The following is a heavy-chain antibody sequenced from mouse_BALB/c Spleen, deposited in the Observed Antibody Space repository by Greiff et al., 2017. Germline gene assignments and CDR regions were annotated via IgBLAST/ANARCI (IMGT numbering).Heavy chain of an antibody. V-gene: IGHV2-6-5*01. CDR2: IWGGGST. CDR1: GSSLTDYG. J-gene: IGHJ3*01. CDR3: AKHGEGLFAY. D-gene: IGHD3-1*01. Sequence: VKLQQSGPGLVAPSQSLSITCTVSGSSLTDYGVSWFRQPPGKGLEWLGVIWGGGSTYYNSALKSRLSISEDNSKTQVFLKMNSLQTDDTAMYYCAKHGEGLFAYWGQGTLVTVSA.